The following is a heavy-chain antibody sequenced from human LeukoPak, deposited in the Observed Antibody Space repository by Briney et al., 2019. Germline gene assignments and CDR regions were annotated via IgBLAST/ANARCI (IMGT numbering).Heavy chain of an antibody. CDR3: ARDADPPGSTNFDY. J-gene: IGHJ4*02. Sequence: GGSLRLSCAASGFTFSSYSMNWVRQAPGKVLEWVSSITSSSSYMYYADSVKGRFTISRDNAKNSLYLQMNSLRAEDTAVYHCARDADPPGSTNFDYWGQGTLVTVSS. CDR2: ITSSSSYM. CDR1: GFTFSSYS. V-gene: IGHV3-21*01. D-gene: IGHD1-26*01.